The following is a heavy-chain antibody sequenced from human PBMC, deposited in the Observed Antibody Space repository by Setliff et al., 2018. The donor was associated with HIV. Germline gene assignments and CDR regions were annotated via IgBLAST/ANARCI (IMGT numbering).Heavy chain of an antibody. D-gene: IGHD3-10*01. CDR3: ARGGDLMQIWSRYPFDF. V-gene: IGHV7-4-1*04. J-gene: IGHJ3*01. CDR2: INTNTGNP. CDR1: GYTLTNYG. Sequence: ASVKVSCKASGYTLTNYGISWVRQAPGQGLEWLGWINTNTGNPTYAQGFTRRFVFSLDASVRVAYLQITNLRPEDTAVYFCARGGDLMQIWSRYPFDFWGQGTVVTVSS.